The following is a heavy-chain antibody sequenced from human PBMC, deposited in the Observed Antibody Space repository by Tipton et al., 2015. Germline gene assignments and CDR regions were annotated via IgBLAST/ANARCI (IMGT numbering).Heavy chain of an antibody. J-gene: IGHJ6*02. V-gene: IGHV4-59*01. CDR3: ARENAYYYGMDV. Sequence: TLSLTCTVSGTSLRGFYWTWIRQPPGKGLEWIGYIRYSGGTNYKPSLRGRVSISLDMSKNQFSLKLRSETAADTAMYFCARENAYYYGMDVWGQGTTVTVSS. CDR1: GTSLRGFY. D-gene: IGHD1-1*01. CDR2: IRYSGGT.